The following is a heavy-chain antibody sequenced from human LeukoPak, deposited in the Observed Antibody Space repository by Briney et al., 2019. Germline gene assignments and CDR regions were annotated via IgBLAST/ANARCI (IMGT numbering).Heavy chain of an antibody. V-gene: IGHV4-34*01. Sequence: SETLSLTCAVYGGSFSGCYWSWIRQPPGKGLEWIGEINHSGSTNYNLSLKSRVTISVDTSKNQFSLKLSSVTAADTAVYYCARGVAARPVHYYYYMDVWGKGTTVTVSS. D-gene: IGHD6-6*01. CDR1: GGSFSGCY. CDR3: ARGVAARPVHYYYYMDV. J-gene: IGHJ6*03. CDR2: INHSGST.